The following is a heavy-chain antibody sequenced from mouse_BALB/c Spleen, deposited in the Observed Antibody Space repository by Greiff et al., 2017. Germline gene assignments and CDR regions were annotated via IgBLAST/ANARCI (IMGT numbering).Heavy chain of an antibody. V-gene: IGHV5-17*02. CDR1: GFTFSSFG. J-gene: IGHJ3*01. CDR3: ASYDGLSFAY. CDR2: ISSGSSTI. Sequence: EVHLVESGGGLVQPGGSRKLSCAASGFTFSSFGMHWVRQAPEKGLEWVAYISSGSSTIYYADTVKGRFTISRDNPKNTLFLQMTSLRSEDTAMYYCASYDGLSFAYWGQGTLVTVSA. D-gene: IGHD2-3*01.